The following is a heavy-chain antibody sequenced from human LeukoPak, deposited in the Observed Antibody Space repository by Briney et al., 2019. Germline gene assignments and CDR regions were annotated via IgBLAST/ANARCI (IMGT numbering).Heavy chain of an antibody. Sequence: GGSLRLSCAASGFTFSSYWMSWVRQAPGKGLEWVANIKQDGSEKYYVDSVKGRFTISRDNAKNSLYLQMNSLRAEDTAVYYCARGGRIAARLYNWFDPWGQGTLVTVSS. CDR2: IKQDGSEK. V-gene: IGHV3-7*01. CDR3: ARGGRIAARLYNWFDP. D-gene: IGHD6-6*01. CDR1: GFTFSSYW. J-gene: IGHJ5*02.